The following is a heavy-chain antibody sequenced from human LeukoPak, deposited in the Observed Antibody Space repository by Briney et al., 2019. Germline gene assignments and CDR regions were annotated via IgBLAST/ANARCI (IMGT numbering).Heavy chain of an antibody. CDR2: IYTSGTT. J-gene: IGHJ5*02. Sequence: SQTLSLTCTVSGGSISNGSYYWSWLRQPAGKGLEWIGRIYTSGTTNYNPSLTSRVTISVDPSKNQSSLKLSSVTATDTAVYYCARVGDCSVDSNCYHFADWFDPWGQGTLVTVSS. D-gene: IGHD2-15*01. CDR1: GGSISNGSYY. V-gene: IGHV4-61*02. CDR3: ARVGDCSVDSNCYHFADWFDP.